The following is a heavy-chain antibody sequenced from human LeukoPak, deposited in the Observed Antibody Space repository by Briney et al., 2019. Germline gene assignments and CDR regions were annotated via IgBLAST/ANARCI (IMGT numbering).Heavy chain of an antibody. Sequence: PSETLSLTCAVYGGSFSGYHWSWIRQPPGKGLEWIGEINHSESTNYNPSLKSRVTISVDTSKNQFSLKLSSVTAADTAVYYCAREGARYDFWSGYSDAFDIWGQGTMVTVSS. CDR1: GGSFSGYH. CDR2: INHSEST. D-gene: IGHD3-3*01. CDR3: AREGARYDFWSGYSDAFDI. V-gene: IGHV4-34*01. J-gene: IGHJ3*02.